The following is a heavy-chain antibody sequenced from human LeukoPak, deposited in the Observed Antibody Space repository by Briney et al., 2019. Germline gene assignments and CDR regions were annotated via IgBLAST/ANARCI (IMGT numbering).Heavy chain of an antibody. Sequence: GGSLRLSCAASGFTFSSYEMNWVRQAPGKGLEWVSYISSSGSTIYYADSVKGRFTISRDNAKNSLYLQMSSLRAEDTAVYYCARMQQLVDFVDYWGQGTLVSVSS. CDR3: ARMQQLVDFVDY. D-gene: IGHD6-13*01. J-gene: IGHJ4*02. V-gene: IGHV3-48*03. CDR2: ISSSGSTI. CDR1: GFTFSSYE.